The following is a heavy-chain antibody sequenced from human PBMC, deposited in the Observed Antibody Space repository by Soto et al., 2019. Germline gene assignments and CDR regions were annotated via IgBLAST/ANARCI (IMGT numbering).Heavy chain of an antibody. D-gene: IGHD3-9*01. CDR2: IYYSGST. CDR1: GGSIKNYY. J-gene: IGHJ4*01. V-gene: IGHV4-59*01. CDR3: ARVGVTGWYYFDY. Sequence: SETLSLTCTVSGGSIKNYYGSWIRQSPGKGLEWIGHIYYSGSTNYNPSLKSRLTISVDTSKNQFSLRLSSVTAADTAIYYCARVGVTGWYYFDYWGHGTLVTVSS.